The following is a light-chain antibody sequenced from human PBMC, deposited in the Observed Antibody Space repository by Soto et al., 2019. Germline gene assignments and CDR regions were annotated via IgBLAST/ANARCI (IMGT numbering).Light chain of an antibody. CDR3: EAWDDSLTGPV. V-gene: IGLV1-44*01. CDR2: SNN. Sequence: QSVMTQPPSASGTPGQRVTISCSGSSSNIGSNTVNWYQQLPGTAPKPLIYSNNQRPSGVPDRSSGSKSGTSASLAISGLQSDDEADYYCEAWDDSLTGPVFGGGTQLTVL. J-gene: IGLJ3*02. CDR1: SSNIGSNT.